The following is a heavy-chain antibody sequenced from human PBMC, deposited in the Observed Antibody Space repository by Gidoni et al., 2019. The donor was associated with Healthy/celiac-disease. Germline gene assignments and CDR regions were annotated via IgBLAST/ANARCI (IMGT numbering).Heavy chain of an antibody. V-gene: IGHV3-48*03. Sequence: EVQLVESGGGLVQPGGSLRLSCAASGFTFSSYEMNWVRQAPGKGLEWVSFISSSGSTIYYADSVKGRFTISRDNAKNSLYLQMNSLRAEDTAVYYCARDMVGATWGDAFDIWGQGTMVTVSS. CDR2: ISSSGSTI. D-gene: IGHD1-26*01. J-gene: IGHJ3*02. CDR1: GFTFSSYE. CDR3: ARDMVGATWGDAFDI.